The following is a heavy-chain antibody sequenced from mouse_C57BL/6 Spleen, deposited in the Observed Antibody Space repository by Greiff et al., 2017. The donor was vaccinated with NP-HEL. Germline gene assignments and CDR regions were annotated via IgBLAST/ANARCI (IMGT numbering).Heavy chain of an antibody. CDR2: IRNKANNHAT. CDR3: TRTDDYEKNAMDY. CDR1: GFTFSDAW. J-gene: IGHJ4*01. Sequence: EVKLQESGGGLVQPGGSMKLSCAASGFTFSDAWMDWVRQSPEQGLEWVAEIRNKANNHATYYAESVKGRFTISRDDSKSSVYLQMNSVRAEDTGIYYCTRTDDYEKNAMDYWGQGTSVTVSS. V-gene: IGHV6-6*01. D-gene: IGHD2-4*01.